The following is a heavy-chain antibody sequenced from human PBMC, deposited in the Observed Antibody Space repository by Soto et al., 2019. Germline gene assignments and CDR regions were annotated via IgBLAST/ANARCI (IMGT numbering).Heavy chain of an antibody. J-gene: IGHJ2*01. D-gene: IGHD1-26*01. CDR2: MYHSGST. V-gene: IGHV4-30-2*02. CDR3: RDLHSFPTRRSSDL. Sequence: GYCWPCFGRKPGKGLEWIGYMYHSGSTYYNPSLKSRVTISIDGSKNQFSLKLSSVTAVFSAYYDHRDLHSFPTRRSSDL. CDR1: GYC.